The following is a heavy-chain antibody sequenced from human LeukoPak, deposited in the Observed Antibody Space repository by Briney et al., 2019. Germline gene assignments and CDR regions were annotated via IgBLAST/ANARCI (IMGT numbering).Heavy chain of an antibody. CDR3: AKDIRVWGSYRYPCLDY. Sequence: GGSLRLSCAASGFSFSSYGMHWVREAPGKGLECVAVISYDGDNKYYADSVNGRFTISRDNSKNTLSLQMDSLRAEDTAVYYCAKDIRVWGSYRYPCLDYWGQGTLVTVSA. CDR2: ISYDGDNK. V-gene: IGHV3-30*18. J-gene: IGHJ4*02. CDR1: GFSFSSYG. D-gene: IGHD3-16*02.